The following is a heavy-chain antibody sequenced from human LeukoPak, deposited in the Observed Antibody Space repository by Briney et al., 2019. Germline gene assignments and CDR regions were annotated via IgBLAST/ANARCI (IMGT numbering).Heavy chain of an antibody. CDR1: GGSISSYY. CDR3: ARLAQGGFTYYFDY. Sequence: SETLSLACTVSGGSISSYYWSWIRQSPGKGLEWIGYIYYSGSTNYNPSLKSRVTISVDTSKNQFSLKLSSVTAADTAVYYCARLAQGGFTYYFDYWGQGTLVTVSS. CDR2: IYYSGST. J-gene: IGHJ4*02. D-gene: IGHD3-16*01. V-gene: IGHV4-59*08.